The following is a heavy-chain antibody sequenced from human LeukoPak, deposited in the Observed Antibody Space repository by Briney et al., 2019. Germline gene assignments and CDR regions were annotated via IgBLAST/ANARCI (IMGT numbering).Heavy chain of an antibody. V-gene: IGHV3-11*04. J-gene: IGHJ4*02. D-gene: IGHD3-10*01. Sequence: GGSLRLSCAASGFTFSDYYMSWIRQAPGKGLEWVSYISSSGSTIYYADSVKGRFTISRDNAKNSLYLQMNSLRAEDTAVYYCARVKVSGSYYNAPLDYWGQGTLVTVSS. CDR2: ISSSGSTI. CDR1: GFTFSDYY. CDR3: ARVKVSGSYYNAPLDY.